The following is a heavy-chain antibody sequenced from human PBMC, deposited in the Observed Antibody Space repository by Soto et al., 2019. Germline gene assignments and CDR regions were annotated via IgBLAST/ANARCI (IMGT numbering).Heavy chain of an antibody. Sequence: PGGSLRLSCAASGFTFSSYGMHWVRQAPGKGLEWVAVIWYDGSNKYYADSVKGRFTISRDNSKNTLYLQMNSLRAEDTAVYYCASQYYYDSSGYYYYYYGMDVWGQGTTVTV. CDR1: GFTFSSYG. J-gene: IGHJ6*02. CDR2: IWYDGSNK. V-gene: IGHV3-33*01. D-gene: IGHD3-22*01. CDR3: ASQYYYDSSGYYYYYYGMDV.